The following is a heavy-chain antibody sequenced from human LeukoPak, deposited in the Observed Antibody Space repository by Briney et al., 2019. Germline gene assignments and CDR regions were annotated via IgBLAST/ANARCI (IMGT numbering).Heavy chain of an antibody. D-gene: IGHD4-17*01. CDR2: INPNSGAT. CDR1: GYTFIAYY. CDR3: ARSSTDFYFYGMDA. J-gene: IGHJ6*02. V-gene: IGHV1-2*02. Sequence: GASVQVSCKASGYTFIAYYTHWVRQAPGQGLEWMGWINPNSGATNSAQKFLRRVTMTRDTSSSSAYMDLSRLTSDDTAVYYCARSSTDFYFYGMDAWGQGTTVTVSS.